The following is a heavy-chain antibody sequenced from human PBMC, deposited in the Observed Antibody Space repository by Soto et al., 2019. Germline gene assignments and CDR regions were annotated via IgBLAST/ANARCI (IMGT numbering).Heavy chain of an antibody. V-gene: IGHV3-73*01. J-gene: IGHJ3*02. Sequence: GGSLRLSCAASGFTFSGSAMHWVRQASGKGLEWVGRIRSKANSYATAYAASVKGGFTISRDDSKNTAYLQMNSLKTEGTAWYYCTRKIFGVVVDAFDILGQGTMVTVSS. CDR2: IRSKANSYAT. CDR3: TRKIFGVVVDAFDI. CDR1: GFTFSGSA. D-gene: IGHD3-3*01.